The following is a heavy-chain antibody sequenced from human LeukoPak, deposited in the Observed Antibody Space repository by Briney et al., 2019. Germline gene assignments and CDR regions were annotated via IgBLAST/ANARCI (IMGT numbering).Heavy chain of an antibody. CDR3: ARVLLWFGEPHYGMDV. V-gene: IGHV1-8*01. CDR2: MNPNSGNT. D-gene: IGHD3-10*01. CDR1: GYTFTSWE. Sequence: GASVKVSCKASGYTFTSWEINWVRQATGQGLEWMGWMNPNSGNTGYAQKVQGRVTMTRNTSISTAYMELSSLRSEDTAVYYCARVLLWFGEPHYGMDVWGQGTTVTVSS. J-gene: IGHJ6*02.